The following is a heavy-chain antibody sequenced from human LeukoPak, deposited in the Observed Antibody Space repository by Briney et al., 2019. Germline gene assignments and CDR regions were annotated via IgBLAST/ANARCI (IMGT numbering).Heavy chain of an antibody. CDR1: GYTFTTYN. CDR2: ISGYNGNT. D-gene: IGHD3-9*01. J-gene: IGHJ4*02. CDR3: ARVGYDILTGYYPYYFDY. Sequence: ASVKVSCKASGYTFTTYNINWVRQAPGQGLEWMGWISGYNGNTNYAQKLQGRVTMTTDTSTSTAYMELRSLKSDDTAVYYCARVGYDILTGYYPYYFDYWGQGTLVTVSS. V-gene: IGHV1-18*01.